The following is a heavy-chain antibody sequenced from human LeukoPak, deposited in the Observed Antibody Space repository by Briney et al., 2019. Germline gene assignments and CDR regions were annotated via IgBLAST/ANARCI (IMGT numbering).Heavy chain of an antibody. D-gene: IGHD5-24*01. CDR3: AKVSGGYNEPVDY. CDR1: GFTLSSYD. Sequence: GGSLRLSCAASGFTLSSYDMSWVRQAPGKGLEWVSGIGGSGGSIYYADSVKGRFTISRDNSKNTLYLQMNSLRAEDTALYYCAKVSGGYNEPVDYWGQGTRVTVSS. CDR2: IGGSGGSI. V-gene: IGHV3-23*01. J-gene: IGHJ4*02.